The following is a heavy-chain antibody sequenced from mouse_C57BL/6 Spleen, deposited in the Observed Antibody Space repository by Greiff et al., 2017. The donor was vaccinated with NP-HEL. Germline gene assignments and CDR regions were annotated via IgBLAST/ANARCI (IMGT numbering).Heavy chain of an antibody. J-gene: IGHJ2*01. CDR2: ISSGGSYP. D-gene: IGHD2-1*01. CDR3: ARQDGNNFDY. CDR1: GFTFSSYG. V-gene: IGHV5-6*01. Sequence: EVKLVESGGDLVKPGGSLKLSCAASGFTFSSYGMSWVRQTPDKRLGWVANISSGGSYPYYPDGVTGRFTSARHNAMNTLYLQMSSLKSEDTAMYYCARQDGNNFDYWGQCTTLTVSS.